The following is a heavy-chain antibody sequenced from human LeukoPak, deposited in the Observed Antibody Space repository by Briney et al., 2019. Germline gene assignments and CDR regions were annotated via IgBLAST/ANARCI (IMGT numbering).Heavy chain of an antibody. CDR2: MNPNSGNT. CDR1: GYTFPSYD. V-gene: IGHV1-8*01. CDR3: ARRRTYYYDSSGYYGGY. J-gene: IGHJ4*02. D-gene: IGHD3-22*01. Sequence: GASVKVSCKASGYTFPSYDINWVRQATGQGLEWMGWMNPNSGNTGYAQKFQGRVTMTRNTSISTAYMELSSLRSEDTAVYYCARRRTYYYDSSGYYGGYWGQGTLVTVSS.